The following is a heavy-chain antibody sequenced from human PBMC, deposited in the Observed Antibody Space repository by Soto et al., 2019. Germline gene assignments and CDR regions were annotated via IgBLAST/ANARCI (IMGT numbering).Heavy chain of an antibody. V-gene: IGHV1-18*01. Sequence: QVQLVQSGAEVKKPGASVKVSCKASGYTFKSYGISWVRQAPGQGLEWMGWINAYNGNTKYAQKLQGRVTMTTDPSTSTAYMELRSLRSADTAVYYCARELGQQLVDYWGQGTLVTVSS. J-gene: IGHJ4*02. CDR3: ARELGQQLVDY. CDR2: INAYNGNT. CDR1: GYTFKSYG. D-gene: IGHD6-13*01.